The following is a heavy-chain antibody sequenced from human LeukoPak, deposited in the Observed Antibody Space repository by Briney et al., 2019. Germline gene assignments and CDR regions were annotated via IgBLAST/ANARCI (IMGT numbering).Heavy chain of an antibody. Sequence: GGSLRLSCAASGFTFSIYTILWVRQAPGKGLEYVSAISSSGGTTYYADSLKGRFTISRDNSRNTLYLQMGSLRTEDMAVHYCARVGSGRYFDIWGRGTLVTVSS. CDR1: GFTFSIYT. D-gene: IGHD1-26*01. CDR3: ARVGSGRYFDI. V-gene: IGHV3-64*02. CDR2: ISSSGGTT. J-gene: IGHJ2*01.